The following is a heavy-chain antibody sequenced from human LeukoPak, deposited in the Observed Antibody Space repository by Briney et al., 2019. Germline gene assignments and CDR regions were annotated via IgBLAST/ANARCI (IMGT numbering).Heavy chain of an antibody. V-gene: IGHV3-30*18. D-gene: IGHD6-19*01. CDR1: GFTFSSYG. CDR2: ISYDGSNK. Sequence: GGSLRLSCAASGFTFSSYGMHWVRQVPGKGLEWVAVISYDGSNKYYADSVKGRFTISRDNSKNTLYLQMNSLRAEDTAVYYCAKRPGDSSGWFPYYFDYWGQGTLVTVSS. CDR3: AKRPGDSSGWFPYYFDY. J-gene: IGHJ4*02.